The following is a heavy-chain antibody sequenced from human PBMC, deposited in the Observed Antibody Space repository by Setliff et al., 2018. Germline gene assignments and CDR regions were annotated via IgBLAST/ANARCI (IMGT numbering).Heavy chain of an antibody. CDR2: INRDGSYT. Sequence: GGSLRLSCAASGFTFSSHWMYWVRQAPGKGLVWVSRINRDGSYTVYADSVEGRFTISRDNAKNSLYLQMNSLRAEDTAVYYCARLVDYYYYYMDVWGKGTTVTVSS. V-gene: IGHV3-74*01. CDR1: GFTFSSHW. CDR3: ARLVDYYYYYMDV. D-gene: IGHD1-26*01. J-gene: IGHJ6*03.